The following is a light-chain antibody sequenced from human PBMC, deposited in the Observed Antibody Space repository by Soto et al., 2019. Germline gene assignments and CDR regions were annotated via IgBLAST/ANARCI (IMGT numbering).Light chain of an antibody. CDR2: DAS. CDR1: QSISSW. J-gene: IGKJ1*01. Sequence: DIQMTQSPSTLSASVGDRVTITCRASQSISSWLAWYQQKPGKAPKLLIYDASSLESGVPSRFSGSGSGTEFTLTISSLQPDDFSTYYCQQYNSYQGTFGQETKVEIK. CDR3: QQYNSYQGT. V-gene: IGKV1-5*01.